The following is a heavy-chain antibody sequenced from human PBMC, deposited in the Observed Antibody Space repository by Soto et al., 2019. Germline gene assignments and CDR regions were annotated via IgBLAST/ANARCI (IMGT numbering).Heavy chain of an antibody. J-gene: IGHJ4*02. CDR3: AKREWLAPFDY. V-gene: IGHV3-30*18. D-gene: IGHD6-19*01. CDR2: ISYDGSNK. CDR1: GFTFSSYG. Sequence: QVQLVESGGGVVQPGRSLRLSCAASGFTFSSYGMHWVRQAPGKGLEWVAVISYDGSNKYYADSVKGRFTISRDNSKNTLYLQMNSLRAEDTAVYYCAKREWLAPFDYWGQGTLVTVSS.